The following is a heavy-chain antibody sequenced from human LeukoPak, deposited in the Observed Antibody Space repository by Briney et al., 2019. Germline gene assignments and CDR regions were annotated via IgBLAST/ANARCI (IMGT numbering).Heavy chain of an antibody. CDR3: ARHASVDGNWPRPLDY. Sequence: SETQSLTCTVSGGSISSSPYYWGWIRQPPGKGLEWIGNIYYSGSAYYNPSLKTRVTISVDTSKNQFSLKLTSVTAADTAVYYCARHASVDGNWPRPLDYWGQGSLVTVSS. CDR1: GGSISSSPYY. D-gene: IGHD6-19*01. CDR2: IYYSGSA. J-gene: IGHJ4*02. V-gene: IGHV4-39*01.